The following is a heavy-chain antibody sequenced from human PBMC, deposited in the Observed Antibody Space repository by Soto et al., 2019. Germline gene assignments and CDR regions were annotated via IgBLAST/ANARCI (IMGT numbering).Heavy chain of an antibody. J-gene: IGHJ3*02. CDR2: IWYDGSNK. Sequence: QVQLVESGGGVVQPGRSLRLSCAASGFTFSSYGKHWVRQAPGKGLEWVAVIWYDGSNKYYADSVKGRFTISRDNSKNTLYLQMNSLRAEDTAVYYCARVEYDILTGYIPHDAFDIWGQGTMVTVSS. D-gene: IGHD3-9*01. V-gene: IGHV3-33*01. CDR3: ARVEYDILTGYIPHDAFDI. CDR1: GFTFSSYG.